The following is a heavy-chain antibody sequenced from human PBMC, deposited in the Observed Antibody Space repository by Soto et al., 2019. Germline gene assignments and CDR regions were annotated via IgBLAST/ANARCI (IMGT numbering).Heavy chain of an antibody. CDR3: TTDVRPYSGSYLNWFDP. CDR2: IKSKTDGGTT. V-gene: IGHV3-15*01. D-gene: IGHD1-26*01. Sequence: EVQLVESGGGLVKPGGSLRLSCAASGFTFSNAWMSWVRQAPGKGLEWVGRIKSKTDGGTTDYAAPVKGRFTISRDDSKNTLYLQMNSLKTEDTAVYYCTTDVRPYSGSYLNWFDPWGQGTLVTVSS. CDR1: GFTFSNAW. J-gene: IGHJ5*02.